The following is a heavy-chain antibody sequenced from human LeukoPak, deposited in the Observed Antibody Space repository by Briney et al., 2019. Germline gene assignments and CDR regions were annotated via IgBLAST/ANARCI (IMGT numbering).Heavy chain of an antibody. CDR1: GFTFSSYS. D-gene: IGHD3-22*01. J-gene: IGHJ4*02. CDR3: ASPLPSGY. V-gene: IGHV3-21*01. CDR2: ISSSSTYI. Sequence: GGSLTLSCAASGFTFSSYSMNWVRQAPGKGLEWVSSISSSSTYIYYADSVKGRFTISRDNAKNSLYLQMNSLRAEDTAVYYCASPLPSGYWGQGTLGIVSS.